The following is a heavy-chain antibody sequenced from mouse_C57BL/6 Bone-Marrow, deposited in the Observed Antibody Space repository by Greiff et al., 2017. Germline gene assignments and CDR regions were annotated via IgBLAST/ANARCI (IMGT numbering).Heavy chain of an antibody. CDR3: ARGGGYAMDY. Sequence: QVQLQQPGAELVMPGASVKLSCKASGYTFTSYWMHWVKQRPGQGLEWIGEIGPSDSYTNYNQKFKGKSTLTVDKSSSTAYMQLSSLTSEDSAVYYCARGGGYAMDYWGQGTSVTVSS. J-gene: IGHJ4*01. CDR1: GYTFTSYW. V-gene: IGHV1-69*01. CDR2: IGPSDSYT.